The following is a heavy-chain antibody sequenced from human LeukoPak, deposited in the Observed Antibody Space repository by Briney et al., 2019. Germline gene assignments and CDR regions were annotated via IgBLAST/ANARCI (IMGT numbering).Heavy chain of an antibody. J-gene: IGHJ4*02. CDR1: GFILRSHA. CDR3: VKDNEAGGSPFDR. Sequence: PGGSLRPSCSASGFILRSHAMHWVRQAPGKGLEYVSRISDNGGSTYYADSVKGRFTISRDNSKNTLYLQMSSLRAVDTAVYYCVKDNEAGGSPFDRWGQGTLVTVSS. D-gene: IGHD1-1*01. V-gene: IGHV3-64D*06. CDR2: ISDNGGST.